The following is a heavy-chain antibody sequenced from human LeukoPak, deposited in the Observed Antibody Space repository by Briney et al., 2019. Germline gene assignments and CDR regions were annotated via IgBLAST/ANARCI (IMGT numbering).Heavy chain of an antibody. Sequence: GGTLRLSCAASGFIFSNHGMNWVRQAPGKGLEWVSSISTASSYTSYADSVKGRFTISRDNAKNSVFLQMDSLRVEDTALYYCTRRDYYYYSMDVWGKGTTVTVSS. CDR1: GFIFSNHG. CDR2: ISTASSYT. V-gene: IGHV3-21*01. CDR3: TRRDYYYYSMDV. J-gene: IGHJ6*03.